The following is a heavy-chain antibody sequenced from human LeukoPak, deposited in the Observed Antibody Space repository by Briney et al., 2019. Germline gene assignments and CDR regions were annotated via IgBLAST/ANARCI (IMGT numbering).Heavy chain of an antibody. CDR3: ARALLKYGSGSYWDDAFDI. CDR2: ISSSGSTI. J-gene: IGHJ3*02. Sequence: GGSLRLSCAASGFTFSDYYMSWIRQAPGKGLEWVSYISSSGSTIYYADSMKGRFTISRDNAKNSLYLQMNSLRAEDTAVYYCARALLKYGSGSYWDDAFDIWGQGTMVTVSS. D-gene: IGHD3-10*01. CDR1: GFTFSDYY. V-gene: IGHV3-11*01.